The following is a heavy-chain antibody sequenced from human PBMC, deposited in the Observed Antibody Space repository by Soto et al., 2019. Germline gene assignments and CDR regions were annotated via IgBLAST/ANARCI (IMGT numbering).Heavy chain of an antibody. CDR3: ARSSGAFDI. CDR2: ITSSRSTI. CDR1: GFTFSTYG. J-gene: IGHJ3*02. Sequence: EVQLVEAGGGLVQPGGSLRLSCAASGFTFSTYGMSWVRQAPGKGLEWVSYITSSRSTIYYADCVKGRFTISRDNAENSLYLQMSSLRAEDTAVYYCARSSGAFDIWGQGTMVTVSS. V-gene: IGHV3-48*01.